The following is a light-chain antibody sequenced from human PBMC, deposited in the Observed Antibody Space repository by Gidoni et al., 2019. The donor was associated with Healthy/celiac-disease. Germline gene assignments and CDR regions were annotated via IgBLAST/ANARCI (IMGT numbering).Light chain of an antibody. CDR2: EVS. CDR3: SSYTSSSTLV. J-gene: IGLJ3*02. Sequence: QSALTQPASVSGSPGQSITISCTGTSSDVGCYNYVSWYQQHPGKAPKLMIYEVSNRPSGVSNRFSCSKSGNTASLTISGLQAEDEADYYCSSYTSSSTLVFGGGTKLTVL. V-gene: IGLV2-14*01. CDR1: SSDVGCYNY.